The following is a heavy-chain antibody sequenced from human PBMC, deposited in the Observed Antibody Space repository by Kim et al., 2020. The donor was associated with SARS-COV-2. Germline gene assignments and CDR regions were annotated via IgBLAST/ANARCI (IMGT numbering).Heavy chain of an antibody. D-gene: IGHD2-15*01. CDR3: ASLCSGGSCYSRIAFDY. Sequence: LKSRVTISVDTSKNQFSLKLSSVTAADTAVYYCASLCSGGSCYSRIAFDYWGQGTLVTVSS. V-gene: IGHV4-39*01. J-gene: IGHJ4*02.